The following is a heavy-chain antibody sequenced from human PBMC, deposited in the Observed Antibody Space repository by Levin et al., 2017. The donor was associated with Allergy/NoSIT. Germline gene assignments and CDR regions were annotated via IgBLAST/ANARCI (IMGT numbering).Heavy chain of an antibody. Sequence: TGGSLRLSCAASGFTFSSYAMHWVRQAPGKGLEWVAVISYDGSNKYYADSVKGRFTISRDNSKNTLYLQMNSLRAEDTAVYYCASGYSSGWYYHYWGQGTLVTVSS. CDR2: ISYDGSNK. J-gene: IGHJ4*02. CDR1: GFTFSSYA. CDR3: ASGYSSGWYYHY. D-gene: IGHD6-19*01. V-gene: IGHV3-30-3*01.